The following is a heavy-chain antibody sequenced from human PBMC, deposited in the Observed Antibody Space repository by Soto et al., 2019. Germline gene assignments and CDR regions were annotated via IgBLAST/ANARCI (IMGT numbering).Heavy chain of an antibody. J-gene: IGHJ3*02. CDR3: ARVPPGHYDSSGVPVRLFAT. V-gene: IGHV1-69*13. CDR2: IIPIFGTA. D-gene: IGHD3-22*01. CDR1: GGTFSSYA. Sequence: SVKVSCKSSGGTFSSYAISWVRQAPGQGLEWMGGIIPIFGTANYAQKFQGRVTITADESTSTAYMELSSLRSEDTAVYYCARVPPGHYDSSGVPVRLFATWGKRTRVTLSS.